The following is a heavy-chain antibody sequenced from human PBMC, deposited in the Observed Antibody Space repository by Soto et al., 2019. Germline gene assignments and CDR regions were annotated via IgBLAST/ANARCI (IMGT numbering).Heavy chain of an antibody. Sequence: GASVKVSCKASGGTFSCDAICWVRQAPGQGLEWMGGIIPMLGTVNYIQKFQGRVTITADESTSTAYMELRSLIPDDTAVYYCARSTIFGVVIVPDFEYWGQGTLVTVSS. CDR3: ARSTIFGVVIVPDFEY. CDR2: IIPMLGTV. D-gene: IGHD3-3*01. CDR1: GGTFSCDA. V-gene: IGHV1-69*13. J-gene: IGHJ4*02.